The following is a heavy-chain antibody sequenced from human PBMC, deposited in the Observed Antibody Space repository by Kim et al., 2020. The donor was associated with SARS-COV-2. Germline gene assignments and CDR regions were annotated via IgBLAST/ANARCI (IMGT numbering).Heavy chain of an antibody. CDR1: GFTFSSYW. CDR2: INSDGSST. Sequence: GGSLRLSCAASGFTFSSYWMHWVRQAPGKGLVWVSRINSDGSSTSYADSVKGRFTISRDNAKNTLYLQMNSLRAEDTAVYYCARVGNYYDSSGYYVLPTYWGQGTLVTVSS. D-gene: IGHD3-22*01. J-gene: IGHJ4*02. CDR3: ARVGNYYDSSGYYVLPTY. V-gene: IGHV3-74*01.